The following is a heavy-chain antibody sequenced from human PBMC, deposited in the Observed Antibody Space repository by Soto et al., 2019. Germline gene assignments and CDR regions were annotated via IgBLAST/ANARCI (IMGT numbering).Heavy chain of an antibody. D-gene: IGHD3-10*01. Sequence: PSGTLSVNCIVSGGCISSETYNWGWIRQPPGKGLEWIGSLYYTGRTYYSPSLKSRATISVDTSKNHFSLNLTSVTAADTAVYYCARRLARGVIGCFEPWGQGTLVTVSS. CDR3: ARRLARGVIGCFEP. V-gene: IGHV4-39*02. CDR1: GGCISSETYN. CDR2: LYYTGRT. J-gene: IGHJ5*02.